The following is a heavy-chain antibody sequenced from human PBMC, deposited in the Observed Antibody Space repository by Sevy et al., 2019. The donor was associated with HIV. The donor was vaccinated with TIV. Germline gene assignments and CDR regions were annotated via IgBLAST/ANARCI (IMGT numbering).Heavy chain of an antibody. CDR3: ARVSITGTTPYFVDP. CDR2: IYHSGST. J-gene: IGHJ5*02. CDR1: GGSISSGGYS. V-gene: IGHV4-30-2*01. D-gene: IGHD1-7*01. Sequence: SETLSLTCAVSGGSISSGGYSWSWIRQPPGKGLEWIGYIYHSGSTYYNPSLKSRVTISVDRSKNQFSLKLSSVTAADTAVYYCARVSITGTTPYFVDPWGQGTLVTVSS.